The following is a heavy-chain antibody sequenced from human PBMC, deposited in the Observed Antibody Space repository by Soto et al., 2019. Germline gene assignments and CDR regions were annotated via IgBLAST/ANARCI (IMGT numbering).Heavy chain of an antibody. CDR3: TVWGWWKDFGAG. CDR2: SKNKADSYTT. D-gene: IGHD3-16*01. CDR1: GFTFSDHY. V-gene: IGHV3-72*01. Sequence: EVQLVESGAGLVQPGGSLRLSCAASGFTFSDHYMDWVRQAPSKRLEWVGRSKNKADSYTTEYAASVKGRFTISRDGSKNSLFLQMNSLKTEGTAVYYCTVWGWWKDFGAGWCQGNLVTVSS. J-gene: IGHJ4*02.